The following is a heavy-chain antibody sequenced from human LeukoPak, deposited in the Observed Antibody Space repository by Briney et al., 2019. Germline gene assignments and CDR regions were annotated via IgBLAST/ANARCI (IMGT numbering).Heavy chain of an antibody. Sequence: KPSETLSLTCAVYGGSFSDYYWTWIRQSPGKGLEWIGEIHHSGSTNYNPSLKSRVTISVDTSKEQFSLKLRSVTAADKSVYYFARRGNRPGSYPPFDPWGQGTPVIVSS. CDR3: ARRGNRPGSYPPFDP. D-gene: IGHD3-10*01. J-gene: IGHJ5*02. V-gene: IGHV4-34*01. CDR2: IHHSGST. CDR1: GGSFSDYY.